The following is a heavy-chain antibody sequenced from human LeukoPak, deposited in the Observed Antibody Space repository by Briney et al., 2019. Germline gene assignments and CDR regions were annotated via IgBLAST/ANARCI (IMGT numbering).Heavy chain of an antibody. Sequence: ASVKVSRKASGYTFTSYYMHWVRQAPGQGLEWMGIINPSGGGTTYSQKFQGRVTMTCDTSTSTVYMELSSLRSEDTAVYYCARAPLYYFDFWGQGTLVTVSS. J-gene: IGHJ4*02. CDR3: ARAPLYYFDF. V-gene: IGHV1-46*01. CDR2: INPSGGGT. CDR1: GYTFTSYY.